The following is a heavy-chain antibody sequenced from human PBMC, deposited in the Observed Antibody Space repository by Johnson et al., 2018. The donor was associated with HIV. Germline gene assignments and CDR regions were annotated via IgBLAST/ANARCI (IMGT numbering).Heavy chain of an antibody. J-gene: IGHJ3*02. CDR3: ARGPRHTYHYDSSGYSGAFDI. V-gene: IGHV3-66*01. Sequence: VQLVESGGGLAQPGGSLRLSCAASGFTVSSNYMSWVRQAPGKGLEWVSVIYSGGSTYYADSVKGRFTISRDNSKNTLYIQMNSLRAEDTAVYYCARGPRHTYHYDSSGYSGAFDIWGQGTMVTVSS. CDR2: IYSGGST. D-gene: IGHD3-22*01. CDR1: GFTVSSNY.